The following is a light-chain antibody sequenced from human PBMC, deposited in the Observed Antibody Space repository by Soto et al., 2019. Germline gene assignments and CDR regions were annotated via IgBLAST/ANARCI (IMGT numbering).Light chain of an antibody. Sequence: PGERATVSCRASQSVDTYLAWYQVKPGQAPRLLIYGTSSRATGTPARFSGSGSGTDFTLSISRVEPEDFAVYYCQQSATSPTTFGQGARLDNK. V-gene: IGKV3-20*01. J-gene: IGKJ5*01. CDR2: GTS. CDR1: QSVDTY. CDR3: QQSATSPTT.